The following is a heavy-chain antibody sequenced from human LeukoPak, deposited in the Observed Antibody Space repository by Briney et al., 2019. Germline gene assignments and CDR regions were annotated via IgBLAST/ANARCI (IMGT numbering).Heavy chain of an antibody. D-gene: IGHD4-23*01. V-gene: IGHV3-23*01. CDR1: EFTLSSYV. CDR2: ISGSGGSK. CDR3: AKGLDYGGKPYYNYYMDV. Sequence: PGGSLRLSCAVSEFTLSSYVMSWGRQAPGKGLEWVSLISGSGGSKYYADSAKGRFTISRDNSKNILFLQMNSLRAADTAVYYSAKGLDYGGKPYYNYYMDVWGKGTTVIVSS. J-gene: IGHJ6*03.